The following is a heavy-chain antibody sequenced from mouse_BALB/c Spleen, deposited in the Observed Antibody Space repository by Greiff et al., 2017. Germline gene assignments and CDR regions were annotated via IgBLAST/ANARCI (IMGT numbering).Heavy chain of an antibody. CDR2: INPSTGYT. CDR1: GYTFTSYW. J-gene: IGHJ4*01. D-gene: IGHD2-12*01. Sequence: VKLQESGAELAKPGASVKMSCKASGYTFTSYWMHWVKQRPGQGLEWIGYINPSTGYTEYNQKFKDKATLTADKSSSTAYMQLSSLTSEDSAVYYCARPAIEGYAMDYWGQGTSVTVSS. CDR3: ARPAIEGYAMDY. V-gene: IGHV1-7*01.